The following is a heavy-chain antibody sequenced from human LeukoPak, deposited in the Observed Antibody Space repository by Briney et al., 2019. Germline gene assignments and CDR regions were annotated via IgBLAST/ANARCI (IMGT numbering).Heavy chain of an antibody. CDR2: ISWDGGST. J-gene: IGHJ4*02. V-gene: IGHV3-43*01. D-gene: IGHD4-11*01. CDR1: GFTFDDYT. CDR3: VKGLQLYYFDY. Sequence: PGGSLRLSCAASGFTFDDYTMHWVRQAPGKGLEWVSLISWDGGSTYYADSVKGRFTISRDNSKNSLYLQMNSLRTEDTALYYCVKGLQLYYFDYWGQGALVTVSS.